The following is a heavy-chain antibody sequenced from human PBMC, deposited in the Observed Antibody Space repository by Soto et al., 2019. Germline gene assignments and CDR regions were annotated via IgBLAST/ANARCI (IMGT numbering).Heavy chain of an antibody. CDR3: ARASDGYRSGWYVGYFDY. J-gene: IGHJ4*02. CDR1: GYTFTSYG. D-gene: IGHD6-19*01. V-gene: IGHV1-18*04. CDR2: IRAYNGYT. Sequence: QVQLVQSGAEVKKPGASVKVSCKASGYTFTSYGISWVRQAPGQGLEWMGWIRAYNGYTNYVQKFQGRVTLTTDTSTSTAYMELRSLISDDTAVYYCARASDGYRSGWYVGYFDYWGQGTLVTVSS.